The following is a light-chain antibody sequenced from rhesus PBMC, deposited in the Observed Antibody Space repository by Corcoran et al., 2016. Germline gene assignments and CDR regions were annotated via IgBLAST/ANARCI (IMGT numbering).Light chain of an antibody. CDR3: YQHSSGYS. CDR1: QSVSSY. CDR2: GAS. Sequence: QVILTQSPATLSLSPGERATLSCRASQSVSSYLAWYQQNPGQAPRLTIYGASSRATGLPDRFSGSGSGTDFTLTISSLEPEDVGVYHCYQHSSGYSFGQGTKVEIK. V-gene: IGKV3-10*01. J-gene: IGKJ2*01.